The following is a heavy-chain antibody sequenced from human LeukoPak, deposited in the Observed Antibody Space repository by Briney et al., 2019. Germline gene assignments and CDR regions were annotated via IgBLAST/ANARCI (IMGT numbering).Heavy chain of an antibody. CDR1: GFTFSSYE. CDR2: ISSSGSTI. V-gene: IGHV3-48*03. D-gene: IGHD1-1*01. CDR3: CWNFDY. J-gene: IGHJ4*02. Sequence: PGGSLRLSCAASGFTFSSYEMNWVRQAPGKGLEWVSYISSSGSTIYYADSVKGRFTISRDNAKNSLYLHMNGLRVEDTAVYYCCWNFDYWGQETLVTVSS.